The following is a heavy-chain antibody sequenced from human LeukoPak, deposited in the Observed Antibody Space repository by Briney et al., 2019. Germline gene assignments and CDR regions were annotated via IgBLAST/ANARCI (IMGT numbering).Heavy chain of an antibody. CDR1: GFTFSSYW. D-gene: IGHD3-22*01. CDR2: IKQDGSEK. V-gene: IGHV3-7*01. CDR3: ASDHYYYDSSGSVY. Sequence: GGSLRLSCAASGFTFSSYWMSWVRQAPGKGLEWVANIKQDGSEKYYVDSVKGRFTISRDNAKNSLYLQMNSLRAEDTAVYYCASDHYYYDSSGSVYWGQGTLVTVSS. J-gene: IGHJ4*02.